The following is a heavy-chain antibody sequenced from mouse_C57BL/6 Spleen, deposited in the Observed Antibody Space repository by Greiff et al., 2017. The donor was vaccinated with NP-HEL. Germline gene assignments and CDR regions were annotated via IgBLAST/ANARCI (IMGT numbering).Heavy chain of an antibody. CDR3: ARYPTTVVDYFDY. CDR2: IYPGDGDT. Sequence: VQLQQSGPELVKPGASVKISCKASGYAFSISWMNWVKQRPGKGLEWIGRIYPGDGDTNYNGKFKGKATLTADKSSSTAYMQLSSLTSEDSAVYFCARYPTTVVDYFDYWGQGTTLTVSS. J-gene: IGHJ2*01. D-gene: IGHD1-1*01. CDR1: GYAFSISW. V-gene: IGHV1-82*01.